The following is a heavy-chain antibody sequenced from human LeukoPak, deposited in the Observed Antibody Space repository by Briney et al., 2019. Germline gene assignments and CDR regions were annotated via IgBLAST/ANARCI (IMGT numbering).Heavy chain of an antibody. V-gene: IGHV3-33*01. Sequence: SGGSLRLSCTASGFTFKNFGMYWVRQAPGKGLEWVAVIYYDASNQFYAASVRGRFTISRDNSKNTLYLEMNNLRVEDTAVYYCVRDLGSERTFDFWGQGVLVTVSS. CDR3: VRDLGSERTFDF. J-gene: IGHJ4*02. CDR2: IYYDASNQ. D-gene: IGHD3-16*01. CDR1: GFTFKNFG.